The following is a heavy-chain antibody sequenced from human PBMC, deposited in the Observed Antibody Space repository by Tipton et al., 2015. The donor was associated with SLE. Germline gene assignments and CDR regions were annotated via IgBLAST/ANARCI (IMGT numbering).Heavy chain of an antibody. J-gene: IGHJ4*02. D-gene: IGHD1-7*01. CDR3: AKDSDRTSIPFASDY. Sequence: SLRLSCSASGFTFNRYAMHWVRQAPGKGLEWVALIRYDGTKEFYSESVKGRITISRDNSKDTLYLEMHTLRVEDTAVYYCAKDSDRTSIPFASDYWGQGTLVSVSS. V-gene: IGHV3-30*02. CDR2: IRYDGTKE. CDR1: GFTFNRYA.